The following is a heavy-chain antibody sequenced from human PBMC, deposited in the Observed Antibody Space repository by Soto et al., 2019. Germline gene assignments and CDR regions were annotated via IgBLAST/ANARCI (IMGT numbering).Heavy chain of an antibody. CDR3: AKEQFSSSWYAARTSYYYYYGMDV. CDR1: GFTFSSYA. CDR2: ISGSGGST. D-gene: IGHD6-13*01. J-gene: IGHJ6*02. Sequence: GGSLRLSCAASGFTFSSYAMSWVRQAPGKGLEWVSAISGSGGSTYYADSVKGRFTISRDNSKNTLYPQMNSLRAEDTAVYYCAKEQFSSSWYAARTSYYYYYGMDVWGQGTTVTVSS. V-gene: IGHV3-23*01.